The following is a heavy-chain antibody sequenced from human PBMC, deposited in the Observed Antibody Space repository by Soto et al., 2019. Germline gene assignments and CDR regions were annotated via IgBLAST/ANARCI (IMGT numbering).Heavy chain of an antibody. CDR1: GFTFSSYW. V-gene: IGHV3-74*01. J-gene: IGHJ4*02. CDR3: ARILDGNYYDSRSFDY. CDR2: INSDGSST. D-gene: IGHD3-22*01. Sequence: EVQLVESGGGLVQPGGSLRLSCAASGFTFSSYWMHWVRQAPGKGLVCVSRINSDGSSTIYADSVKGRFTISRDNAKNTLYLQMNSLRAEDTAVYYCARILDGNYYDSRSFDYWGQGTLVTVSS.